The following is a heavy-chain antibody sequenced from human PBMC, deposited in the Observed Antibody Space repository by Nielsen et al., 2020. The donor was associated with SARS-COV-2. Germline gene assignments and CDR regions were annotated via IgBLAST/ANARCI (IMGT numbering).Heavy chain of an antibody. CDR2: INHSGST. D-gene: IGHD3-22*01. Sequence: SETLSLTCAVYGGSFSGYYWSWIRQPPGKGLEWIGEINHSGSTNYNPSLKSRVTISVDTSKNQFSLKLSSVTAADTAVYYCAREYYYDSSGYSTYFDYWGQGTLVTVSS. CDR3: AREYYYDSSGYSTYFDY. CDR1: GGSFSGYY. J-gene: IGHJ4*02. V-gene: IGHV4-34*01.